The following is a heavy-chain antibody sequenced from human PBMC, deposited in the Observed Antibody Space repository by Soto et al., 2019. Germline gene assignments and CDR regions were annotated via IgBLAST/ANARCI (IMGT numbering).Heavy chain of an antibody. J-gene: IGHJ4*02. CDR1: GGSISNYY. CDR2: IHNSENT. CDR3: TTGSGWTSDH. Sequence: QAQLQESGPGLVKPSETLSLTCTASGGSISNYYWNWIRQPPGKGLEWIGNIHNSENTNYNPSLMRRLTISLDTSNNQCSLKMNSVTAADTAVYYCTTGSGWTSDHWGRGTLVTVSS. V-gene: IGHV4-59*08. D-gene: IGHD6-19*01.